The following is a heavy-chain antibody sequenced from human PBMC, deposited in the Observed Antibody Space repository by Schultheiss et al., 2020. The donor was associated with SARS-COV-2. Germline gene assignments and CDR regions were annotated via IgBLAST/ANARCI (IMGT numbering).Heavy chain of an antibody. D-gene: IGHD2-15*01. J-gene: IGHJ6*02. V-gene: IGHV3-23*01. CDR2: ISGSGGST. Sequence: GGSLRLSCAASGFTFSSYAMSWVRQAPGKGLEWVSAISGSGGSTYYADSVKGRFTISRDNSKNTLYLQMNSLRAEDTAVFYCARGGDIVVVVAPSSNYYYGMDVWGQGTTVTVSS. CDR1: GFTFSSYA. CDR3: ARGGDIVVVVAPSSNYYYGMDV.